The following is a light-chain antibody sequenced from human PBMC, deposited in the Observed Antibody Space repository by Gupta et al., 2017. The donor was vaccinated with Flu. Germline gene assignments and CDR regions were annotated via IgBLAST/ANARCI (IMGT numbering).Light chain of an antibody. CDR2: EVS. CDR3: SSYTSSYTYV. V-gene: IGLV2-18*02. Sequence: QSALTQPPSVSGSPGQSVTISCTGTSSDVGKYNRVSWYQQPPDTAPKLMIYEVSNRPSGVPDRFSGSKSGNTASLTISGLQAEDEADYYCSSYTSSYTYVFGTGTKVTVL. J-gene: IGLJ1*01. CDR1: SSDVGKYNR.